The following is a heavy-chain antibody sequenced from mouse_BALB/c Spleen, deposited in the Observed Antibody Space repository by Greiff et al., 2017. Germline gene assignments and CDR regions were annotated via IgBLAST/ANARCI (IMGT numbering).Heavy chain of an antibody. CDR3: ARGGVYYDYVGGAMDY. CDR1: GYTFTDYN. CDR2: INPNNGGT. D-gene: IGHD2-4*01. Sequence: EVQLQQSGPELVKPGASVKIPCKASGYTFTDYNMDWVKQSHGKSLEWIGDINPNNGGTIYNQKFKGKATLTVDKSSSTAYMELRSLTAEDTAVYYCARGGVYYDYVGGAMDYWGQGTSVTVSS. V-gene: IGHV1-18*01. J-gene: IGHJ4*01.